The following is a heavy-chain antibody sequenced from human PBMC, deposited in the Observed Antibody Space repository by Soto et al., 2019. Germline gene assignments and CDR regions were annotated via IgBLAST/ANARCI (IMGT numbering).Heavy chain of an antibody. CDR2: IYYSGST. D-gene: IGHD2-8*01. CDR3: ARRYAGNFDY. Sequence: SETLSLTFTVSGGSISSYYWSWIRQPPGKGLEWIGYIYYSGSTNYNPSLKSRVTISVDTSKNQFSLKLSSVTAADTAVYYCARRYAGNFDYWGQGTLVTVSS. J-gene: IGHJ4*02. V-gene: IGHV4-59*01. CDR1: GGSISSYY.